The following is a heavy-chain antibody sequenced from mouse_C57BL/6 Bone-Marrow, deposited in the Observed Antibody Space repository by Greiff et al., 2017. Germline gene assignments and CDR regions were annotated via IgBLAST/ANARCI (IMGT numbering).Heavy chain of an antibody. Sequence: QVQLQQPGAELVRPGSSVKLSCKASGYTFTSYWMDWVKQRPGQGLEWIGNIYPSDSETHYNQKFKDKATLTVDKSSSTAYMQLSSLTTEDSAIYYCASLLYPYFDYWGQGTTLTVSS. D-gene: IGHD2-1*01. CDR2: IYPSDSET. CDR3: ASLLYPYFDY. J-gene: IGHJ2*01. CDR1: GYTFTSYW. V-gene: IGHV1-61*01.